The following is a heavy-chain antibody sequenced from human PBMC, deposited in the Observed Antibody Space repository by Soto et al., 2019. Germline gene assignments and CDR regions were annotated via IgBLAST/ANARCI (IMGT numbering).Heavy chain of an antibody. CDR3: ARGAEMSSLTKWFDP. Sequence: GGSLRLSCAASGFIFSDYYMSWIRQAPGTGLEWLAYISRDGNAIFYADSVNGRFTISRDNAKNSLFLQMDDLRAEDTAMFFCARGAEMSSLTKWFDPWGQGTLVTVSS. V-gene: IGHV3-11*01. CDR2: ISRDGNAI. J-gene: IGHJ5*02. CDR1: GFIFSDYY.